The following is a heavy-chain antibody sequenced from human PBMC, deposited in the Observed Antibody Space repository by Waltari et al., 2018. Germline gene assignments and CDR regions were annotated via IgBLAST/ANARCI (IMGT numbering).Heavy chain of an antibody. CDR1: GFTFSSYA. J-gene: IGHJ4*02. V-gene: IGHV3-23*04. Sequence: EVQLVESGGGLVQPGGSLRLSCAASGFTFSSYAMSWVRQAPGKGLEWVSAISGVGGSTYYADSVKGRFTISRDNSKNTLYLQMNRLRAEDTAVYYCAKTGLYSGYDWGYYFDYWGQGTLVTVSS. D-gene: IGHD5-12*01. CDR3: AKTGLYSGYDWGYYFDY. CDR2: ISGVGGST.